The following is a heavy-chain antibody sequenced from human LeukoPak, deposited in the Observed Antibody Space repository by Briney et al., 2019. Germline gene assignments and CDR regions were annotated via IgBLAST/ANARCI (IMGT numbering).Heavy chain of an antibody. CDR3: AKGGGYSSVGY. Sequence: GGSLRLSCVDLGGRRIIKKKSRVRQAPGKGLEWVSTISGTGSSTYFADSVKGRFTIARDNSKNTLYLQMNSLRAEDTAVYYCAKGGGYSSVGYWGQGTLVTVSS. D-gene: IGHD6-25*01. V-gene: IGHV3-23*01. CDR1: GRRIIKK. J-gene: IGHJ4*02. CDR2: ISGTGSST.